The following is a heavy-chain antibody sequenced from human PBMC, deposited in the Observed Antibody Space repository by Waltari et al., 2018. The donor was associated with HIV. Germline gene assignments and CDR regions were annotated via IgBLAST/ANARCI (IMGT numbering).Heavy chain of an antibody. CDR3: ARGPSSGWSWFDP. J-gene: IGHJ5*02. Sequence: EVRLFEPGGGLVRPGGSLRPSCAASGFRFRDYNMNWVRQGPGKGLEWVASIGSLQNFIHYADSVKGRFTVSRDNAKNSLYLQMNSLTAEDTAVYYCARGPSSGWSWFDPWGQGTLVTVSS. V-gene: IGHV3-21*01. CDR2: IGSLQNFI. CDR1: GFRFRDYN. D-gene: IGHD6-19*01.